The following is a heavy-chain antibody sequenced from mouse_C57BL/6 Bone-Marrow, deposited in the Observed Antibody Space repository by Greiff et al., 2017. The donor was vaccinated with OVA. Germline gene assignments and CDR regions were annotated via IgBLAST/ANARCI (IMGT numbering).Heavy chain of an antibody. J-gene: IGHJ2*01. Sequence: QVHVKQSGPELVKPGASVKISCKASGYAFSSSWMNWVKQRPGQGLEWIGRIYPGDGDTNYNGKFKGKATLTADKSSSTAYMQLSSLTSEDSAVYFCARHEDGYYASYFDCGGQGTALTVSS. D-gene: IGHD2-3*01. CDR1: GYAFSSSW. CDR2: IYPGDGDT. CDR3: ARHEDGYYASYFDC. V-gene: IGHV1-82*01.